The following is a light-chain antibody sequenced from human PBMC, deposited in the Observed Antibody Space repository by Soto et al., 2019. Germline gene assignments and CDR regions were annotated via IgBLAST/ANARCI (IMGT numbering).Light chain of an antibody. V-gene: IGKV4-1*01. Sequence: DIVMTQSPDSLAVSLGERATINCKSSQDILYSSNNRNYLAWYQQKPGQPPKLLISWASTRESGVPHRFSGSGSGTDFTLNIRILQAEDVAVYYCQQYSTTPFTFGPGTKVDIK. CDR1: QDILYSSNNRNY. CDR3: QQYSTTPFT. J-gene: IGKJ3*01. CDR2: WAS.